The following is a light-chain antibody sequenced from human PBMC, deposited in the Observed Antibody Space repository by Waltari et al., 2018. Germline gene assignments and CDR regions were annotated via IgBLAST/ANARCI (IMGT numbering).Light chain of an antibody. CDR3: QQYGSTLSWT. V-gene: IGKV3-20*01. CDR1: QYSRNS. J-gene: IGKJ1*01. CDR2: GAS. Sequence: VLTQSPGTLSLSPGESATLSRRASQYSRNSLAWYQQKPGQPPRLLIFGASTRAIGSPDRFSGSGSGTDFTLTINRVEPEDFAVYYCQQYGSTLSWTFGQGTKLEIK.